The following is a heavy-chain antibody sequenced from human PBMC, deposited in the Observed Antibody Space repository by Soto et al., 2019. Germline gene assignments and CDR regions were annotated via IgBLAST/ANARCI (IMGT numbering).Heavy chain of an antibody. D-gene: IGHD6-13*01. CDR1: GYAFSTYG. Sequence: QVKLVQSGAEVKKPGASVKVSCKASGYAFSTYGISWVRQAPGQGLEWMGWVSGYTCNRNYAQKFQDRVTMTTDTSTSTAYMELRSLRSDDTAVYFCARGAAAVWFDPWGQGTLVTVSS. V-gene: IGHV1-18*01. CDR2: VSGYTCNR. CDR3: ARGAAAVWFDP. J-gene: IGHJ5*02.